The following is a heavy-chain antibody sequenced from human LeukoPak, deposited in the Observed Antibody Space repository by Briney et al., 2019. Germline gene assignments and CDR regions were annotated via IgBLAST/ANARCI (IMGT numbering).Heavy chain of an antibody. D-gene: IGHD6-13*01. J-gene: IGHJ6*03. V-gene: IGHV7-4-1*02. CDR2: INTNTGNP. CDR3: ARAPYSSSWYETFYYYYYYMDV. Sequence: ASVKVSCKASGYTFTSYAMNWVRQAPGQGLEWMGWINTNTGNPTYAQGFTGRFVFSLDTSVSTAYLQISSLKAEDTAVYYCARAPYSSSWYETFYYYYYYMDVWGKGTTVTVSS. CDR1: GYTFTSYA.